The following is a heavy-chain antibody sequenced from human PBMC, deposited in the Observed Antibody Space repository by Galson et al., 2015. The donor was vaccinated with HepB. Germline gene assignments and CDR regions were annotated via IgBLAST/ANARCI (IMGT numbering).Heavy chain of an antibody. D-gene: IGHD1-1*01. CDR3: AKADNYESYFDY. J-gene: IGHJ4*02. V-gene: IGHV3-48*01. CDR2: ITSSSSTI. CDR1: GFTFKTYN. Sequence: LRLSCAASGFTFKTYNMNWVRQAPGKGLEWVSYITSSSSTISYADSVKGRFTISRDNAKNSLYLQMNSLRAEDAAVYFCAKADNYESYFDYWGQGTLVTVSS.